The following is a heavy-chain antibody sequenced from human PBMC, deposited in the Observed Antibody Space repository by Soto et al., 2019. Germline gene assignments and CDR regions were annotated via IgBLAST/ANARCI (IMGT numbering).Heavy chain of an antibody. V-gene: IGHV1-69*01. CDR1: GGSFSNYV. Sequence: QVHLVQSGAEVKKPGSSVKVSCKASGGSFSNYVFAWVRQAPGQGLEWMGGTIPMFATAQYAQKLQGRVTITADESTSTVYMDLTSLTSDDTDVYYCARGLFGQQWLVGFDTWGQGTLVTVSS. CDR2: TIPMFATA. J-gene: IGHJ4*02. D-gene: IGHD6-19*01. CDR3: ARGLFGQQWLVGFDT.